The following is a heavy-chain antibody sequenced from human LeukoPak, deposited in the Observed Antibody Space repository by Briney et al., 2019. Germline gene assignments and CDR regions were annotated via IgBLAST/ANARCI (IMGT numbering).Heavy chain of an antibody. Sequence: GGSLRLSCAASGFTGSSNYMTWVRQAPGEGLAWVSTLYSGGSAYYADSVKGRFTISRDNSKNTLFLQMNSLRDEDTAVYYCARDPPRYRIDVWGQGTTVTVSS. CDR1: GFTGSSNY. CDR2: LYSGGSA. CDR3: ARDPPRYRIDV. J-gene: IGHJ6*02. V-gene: IGHV3-66*01.